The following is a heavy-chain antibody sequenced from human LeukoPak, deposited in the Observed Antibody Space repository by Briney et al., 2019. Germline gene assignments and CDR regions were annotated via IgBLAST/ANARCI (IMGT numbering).Heavy chain of an antibody. CDR3: AKGMVYAIGDY. J-gene: IGHJ4*02. CDR1: GFTFSSYG. CDR2: IRYDGSNK. V-gene: IGHV3-30*02. Sequence: GGSLRLSXAASGFTFSSYGMHSVRQAPGKGLEWLAFIRYDGSNKYYADSVKGRFTISRDNSKNTLYLQMHGLGAEDTAVYYCAKGMVYAIGDYWGQGTLVTVSS. D-gene: IGHD2-8*01.